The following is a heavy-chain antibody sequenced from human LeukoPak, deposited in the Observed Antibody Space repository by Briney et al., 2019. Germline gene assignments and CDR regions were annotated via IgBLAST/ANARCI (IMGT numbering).Heavy chain of an antibody. D-gene: IGHD5-24*01. Sequence: GGSLRLSCAASGFTFSSYAMHWVRQAPGKGLEWVAVISYDGSNKYYADSVKGRFTISRDNSKNTLYLQMNSLRAEDTAVYYCARGGEGRLQWAINDAFDIWGQGTMVTVSS. J-gene: IGHJ3*02. V-gene: IGHV3-30-3*01. CDR2: ISYDGSNK. CDR3: ARGGEGRLQWAINDAFDI. CDR1: GFTFSSYA.